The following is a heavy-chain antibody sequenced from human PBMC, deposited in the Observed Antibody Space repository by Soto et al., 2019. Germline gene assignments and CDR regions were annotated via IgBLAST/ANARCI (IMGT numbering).Heavy chain of an antibody. Sequence: GGSLRLSCAASGFTFSSYAMSWVRQAPGKGLEWVSAISGSGGSTYYADSVKGRFTISRDNSKNTLYLQMNSLRAEATAVYYCAKYDLGLVLRSLFDYWGQGTLVTVSS. D-gene: IGHD3-3*01. V-gene: IGHV3-23*01. J-gene: IGHJ4*02. CDR2: ISGSGGST. CDR1: GFTFSSYA. CDR3: AKYDLGLVLRSLFDY.